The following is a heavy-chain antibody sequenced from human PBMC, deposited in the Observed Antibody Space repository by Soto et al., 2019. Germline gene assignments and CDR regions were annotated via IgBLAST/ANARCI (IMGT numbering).Heavy chain of an antibody. D-gene: IGHD6-13*01. CDR1: GFTFSNYP. CDR3: ARETGLGVAAAGSFDS. CDR2: ISYDGTRK. V-gene: IGHV3-30*04. J-gene: IGHJ4*02. Sequence: QVQLVESGGGVVQPGKSLRLSCAASGFTFSNYPMNWVRQAPGKGLEWVSVISYDGTRKYYADSVKGRFTISRDKSKNTLYLQMNSLRPEDTAVYYCARETGLGVAAAGSFDSWGQGDRVTVSS.